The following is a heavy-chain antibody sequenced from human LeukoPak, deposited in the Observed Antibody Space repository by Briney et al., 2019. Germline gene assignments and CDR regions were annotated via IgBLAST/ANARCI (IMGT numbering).Heavy chain of an antibody. CDR2: ISRSGGST. Sequence: GGSLRLSCAASGFTLGTYDMYWVRQAPGKGLECVLSISRSGGSTYYADSVKGRFTISRDNSKNTLYLQMSSLRADDTAVYYCAKAIVVAGGSWSDYYYYMDVWGKGTTATVSS. CDR1: GFTLGTYD. CDR3: AKAIVVAGGSWSDYYYYMDV. J-gene: IGHJ6*03. V-gene: IGHV3-23*01. D-gene: IGHD6-19*01.